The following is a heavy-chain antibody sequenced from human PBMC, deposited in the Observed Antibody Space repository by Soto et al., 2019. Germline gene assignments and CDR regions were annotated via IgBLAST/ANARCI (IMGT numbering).Heavy chain of an antibody. CDR1: GGSISSGGYY. CDR3: ARGLGDVWASYRVYNWFDP. J-gene: IGHJ5*02. D-gene: IGHD3-16*02. CDR2: IYYSGST. Sequence: SETLSLTCTVSGGSISSGGYYWSWIRQHPGKGLEWIGYIYYSGSTYYNPSLKSRVTISVDTSKNQFSLKLSSVTAADTAVYYCARGLGDVWASYRVYNWFDPWGQGTLVTVSS. V-gene: IGHV4-31*03.